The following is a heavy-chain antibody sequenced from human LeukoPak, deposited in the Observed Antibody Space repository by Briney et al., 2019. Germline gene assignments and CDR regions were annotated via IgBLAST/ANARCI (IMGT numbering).Heavy chain of an antibody. Sequence: GGSLRLSCAGSGFTFSRYWMSWVRQAPGKGLEWVASINQDESRIHYVDSLKGRFTISRDNTKNSLFLEMNSLRVEDTAVYYCARLKDDVTKLDYWGKGTLVTVSS. V-gene: IGHV3-7*01. J-gene: IGHJ4*02. CDR1: GFTFSRYW. CDR3: ARLKDDVTKLDY. CDR2: INQDESRI. D-gene: IGHD2-8*01.